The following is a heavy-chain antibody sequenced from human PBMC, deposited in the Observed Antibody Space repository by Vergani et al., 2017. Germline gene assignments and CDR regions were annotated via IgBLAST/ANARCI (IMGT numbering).Heavy chain of an antibody. CDR1: GYTFTSYD. D-gene: IGHD2-2*01. Sequence: QVQLVQSGAEVKKPGASVKVSCKASGYTFTSYDINWVRQATGQGLEWMGWMNPNSGNTGYAQKFQGRVTITRNTSISTAYMELSSLRSEDTAVYYCARSLTSYCSSTSCYRWEERAFDYWGQGTLVTVSS. J-gene: IGHJ4*02. CDR3: ARSLTSYCSSTSCYRWEERAFDY. V-gene: IGHV1-8*03. CDR2: MNPNSGNT.